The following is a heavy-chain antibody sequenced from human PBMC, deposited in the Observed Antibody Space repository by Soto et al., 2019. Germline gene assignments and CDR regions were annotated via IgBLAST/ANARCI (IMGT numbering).Heavy chain of an antibody. CDR2: ISGSGGST. CDR1: GFTVSSYA. D-gene: IGHD2-21*01. J-gene: IGHJ6*02. CDR3: AKGGVSYYYNGMDV. Sequence: GGSLRLSCAASGFTVSSYAMSWVRQAPGKGLECVSGISGSGGSTYYADSAKGRFTISRDNSKNTLYLQMNSLRAEDRAVYYCAKGGVSYYYNGMDVWGQGTTVTVSS. V-gene: IGHV3-23*01.